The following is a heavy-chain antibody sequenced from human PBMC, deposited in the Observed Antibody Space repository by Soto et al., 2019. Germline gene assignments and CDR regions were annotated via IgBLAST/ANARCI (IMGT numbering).Heavy chain of an antibody. Sequence: QVTLKESGPALVRPTETLTLTCTVSGFSLSNSRMGVSWIRQPPGKALEWLAHFYSNDERSYNTSLKSRLTISKDTSKSQVVLTMTNMDPGDTATYYCERMMYYYASGYFHHWGPGTPVTVSS. J-gene: IGHJ1*01. CDR2: FYSNDER. V-gene: IGHV2-26*01. CDR1: GFSLSNSRMG. D-gene: IGHD3-10*01. CDR3: ERMMYYYASGYFHH.